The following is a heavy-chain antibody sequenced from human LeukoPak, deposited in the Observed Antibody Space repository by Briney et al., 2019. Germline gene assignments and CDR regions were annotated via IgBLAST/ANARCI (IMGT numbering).Heavy chain of an antibody. Sequence: NPSETLSLTCTVSGGSISSGDYYWSWIRQPPGKGLEWIGYIYYSGSTYYIPSLKSRVTISVDTSKNQFSLKLSSVTAADTAVYYCARRYRSYYPYYYYYMDVWGKGTTVTVSS. J-gene: IGHJ6*03. V-gene: IGHV4-30-4*01. D-gene: IGHD1-26*01. CDR3: ARRYRSYYPYYYYYMDV. CDR1: GGSISSGDYY. CDR2: IYYSGST.